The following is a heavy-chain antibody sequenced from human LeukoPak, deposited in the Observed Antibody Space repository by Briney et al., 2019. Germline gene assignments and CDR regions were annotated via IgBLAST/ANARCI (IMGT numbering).Heavy chain of an antibody. V-gene: IGHV1-2*06. D-gene: IGHD3-9*01. CDR1: GYTFTGYY. J-gene: IGHJ6*03. CDR2: INPNSGGT. CDR3: ARNDEYFDWLPSYYYYMDV. Sequence: ASVKVSCKASGYTFTGYYMHWVRQAPGQGLEWMGRINPNSGGTNYAQKFQGRVTMTRDTSISTAYMELSRLRSDDTAVYYCARNDEYFDWLPSYYYYMDVWGKGTTVTVSS.